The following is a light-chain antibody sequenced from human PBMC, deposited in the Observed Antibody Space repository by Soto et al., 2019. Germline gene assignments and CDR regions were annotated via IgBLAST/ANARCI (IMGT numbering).Light chain of an antibody. J-gene: IGLJ2*01. CDR3: SSYAGSHNVL. V-gene: IGLV2-8*01. CDR1: SSDVGGYNY. Sequence: QSALTQPPSASGSPGQSVTISCTGTSSDVGGYNYVSWYQQHPGKAPKLMIYEVSKRPSGVPDRFSGSKSGNTASLSVSGLQAGDEADYYCSSYAGSHNVLFGGGTKLTVL. CDR2: EVS.